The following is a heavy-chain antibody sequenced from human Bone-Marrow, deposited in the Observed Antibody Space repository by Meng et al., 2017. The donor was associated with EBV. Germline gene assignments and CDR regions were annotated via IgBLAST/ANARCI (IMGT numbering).Heavy chain of an antibody. J-gene: IGHJ4*02. V-gene: IGHV1-69*06. D-gene: IGHD3-16*02. CDR2: FIPIFGTS. Sequence: QLQLVQSGAEVKKPXSSLKAXCKASGGTFSSYTFIWLRQAPGQGLEWMAGFIPIFGTSNYAQKFQDRVTISADTSTTSVYMELSSLRSEDTAVYYCARDHGSLDLGYFDYWDQGSLVTVSS. CDR1: GGTFSSYT. CDR3: ARDHGSLDLGYFDY.